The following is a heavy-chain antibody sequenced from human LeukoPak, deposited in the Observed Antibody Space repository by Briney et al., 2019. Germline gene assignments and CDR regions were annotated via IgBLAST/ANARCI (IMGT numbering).Heavy chain of an antibody. J-gene: IGHJ5*02. V-gene: IGHV3-20*04. CDR2: INWNGGST. Sequence: PGGSLRLSCAASGFTFDDYGMSWVRQAPGKGLEGVSGINWNGGSTGYADSLKGRFTISRDNAKNSLYLQMNSLRAEDTALYYCARDSYVVPADTGTNWFDPWGQGTMVTVS. CDR3: ARDSYVVPADTGTNWFDP. D-gene: IGHD2-2*01. CDR1: GFTFDDYG.